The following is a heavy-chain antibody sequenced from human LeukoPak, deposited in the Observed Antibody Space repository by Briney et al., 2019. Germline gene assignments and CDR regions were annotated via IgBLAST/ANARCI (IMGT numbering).Heavy chain of an antibody. Sequence: SETLSLTCAVYGGSFSGYYWSWIRQPPGKGLEWIGYIYYSGSTNYNPSLKSRVTISVDTSKNQFSLKLSSVTAADTAVYYCAKSFDCWGQGTLATVSS. V-gene: IGHV4-59*01. CDR1: GGSFSGYY. CDR3: AKSFDC. J-gene: IGHJ5*01. CDR2: IYYSGST.